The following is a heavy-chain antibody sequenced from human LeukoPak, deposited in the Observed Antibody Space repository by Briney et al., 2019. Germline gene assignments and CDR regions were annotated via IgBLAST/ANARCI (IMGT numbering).Heavy chain of an antibody. Sequence: QPGGSLRLSCAASGFTVSSNYMSWVRQAPGKGLEWVSVIYSGGSTYYADSVKGRFTISRDNSKNTLYLRMNSLRAEDTAVYYCARGMVRGVIDFLDYWGQGTLVTVSS. J-gene: IGHJ4*02. CDR3: ARGMVRGVIDFLDY. V-gene: IGHV3-66*02. CDR2: IYSGGST. D-gene: IGHD3-10*01. CDR1: GFTVSSNY.